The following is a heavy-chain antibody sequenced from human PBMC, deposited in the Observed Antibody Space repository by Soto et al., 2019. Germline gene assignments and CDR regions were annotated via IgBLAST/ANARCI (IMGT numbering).Heavy chain of an antibody. CDR2: ISYSGDNT. Sequence: GGSLRLSCVASGFTFNTYTMNWVRQAPGKGPEWVSGISYSGDNTYYADSVKGRFTISRDNSKNTLYLRMNSLRAEDTALYYCSKDMHNRTPPPGFFDHWGQGTLVTVSS. D-gene: IGHD2-15*01. CDR1: GFTFNTYT. J-gene: IGHJ4*02. CDR3: SKDMHNRTPPPGFFDH. V-gene: IGHV3-23*01.